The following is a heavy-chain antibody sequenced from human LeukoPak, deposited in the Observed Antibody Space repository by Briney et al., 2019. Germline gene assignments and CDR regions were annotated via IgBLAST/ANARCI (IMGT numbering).Heavy chain of an antibody. J-gene: IGHJ2*01. CDR1: GFIFSSYG. Sequence: GGSLRLSCAASGFIFSSYGMNWVRQAPGRGLEWVSFITNNGRTIYYADSVKGRFTISRDDAKNSLYLQMNSLRADDTAIYYCARDRRPPPEGYFDLWGRGTLVTVSS. D-gene: IGHD1-14*01. CDR2: ITNNGRTI. V-gene: IGHV3-48*03. CDR3: ARDRRPPPEGYFDL.